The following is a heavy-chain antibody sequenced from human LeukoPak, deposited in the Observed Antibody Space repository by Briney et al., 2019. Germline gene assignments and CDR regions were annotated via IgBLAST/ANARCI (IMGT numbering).Heavy chain of an antibody. V-gene: IGHV3-30*02. J-gene: IGHJ3*02. CDR2: IRYDGSNK. CDR3: ARALYCGGDCYNPLDAFDI. D-gene: IGHD2-21*02. CDR1: GFTFSSYG. Sequence: GGSLRLSCAASGFTFSSYGMHWVRQAPGKGLEWVAFIRYDGSNKYYADSVKGRFTISRDNAKNTLYLQMNSLRAEDTAVYYCARALYCGGDCYNPLDAFDIWGQGTMVAVSS.